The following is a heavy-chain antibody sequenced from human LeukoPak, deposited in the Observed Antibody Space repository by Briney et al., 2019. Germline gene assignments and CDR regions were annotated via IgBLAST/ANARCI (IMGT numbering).Heavy chain of an antibody. V-gene: IGHV1-2*06. Sequence: GASVKVSCKASGYTFTGYSMHWVRQAPGQGLEWMGRINPNSGGTNYAQKFQDRVTMTRDTSISTAYMELRRLTSDDTAVYYCASTTGTTTGSAFDIWGQGTMVTVSS. CDR1: GYTFTGYS. CDR3: ASTTGTTTGSAFDI. J-gene: IGHJ3*02. CDR2: INPNSGGT. D-gene: IGHD1-1*01.